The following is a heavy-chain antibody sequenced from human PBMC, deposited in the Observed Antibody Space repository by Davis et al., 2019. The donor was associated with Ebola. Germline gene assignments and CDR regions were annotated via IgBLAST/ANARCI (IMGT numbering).Heavy chain of an antibody. CDR1: GFTFSSYA. CDR2: ISYDGSNK. V-gene: IGHV3-30-3*01. J-gene: IGHJ4*02. D-gene: IGHD6-6*01. Sequence: GGSLRLSCAASGFTFSSYAMHWVRQAPGKGLEWVAVISYDGSNKYYADSVKGRFTISRDNSKNTLYLQMNSLRAEDTAVYYCARFGGAARTFDYWGQGTLVTVSS. CDR3: ARFGGAARTFDY.